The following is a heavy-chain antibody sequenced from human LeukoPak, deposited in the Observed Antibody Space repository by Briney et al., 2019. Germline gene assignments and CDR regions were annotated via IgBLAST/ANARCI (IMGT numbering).Heavy chain of an antibody. CDR2: IYPGDSAT. D-gene: IGHD4-11*01. CDR1: GSIITSDW. V-gene: IGHV5-51*01. CDR3: ARCVSVTTLNWFDP. J-gene: IGHJ5*02. Sequence: GASLKISSAGSGSIITSDWIGGVRQLPGKVLEWMGIIYPGDSATRYSPSFQGQVTSSADKSISTAYLQWSSLKASDTAMYYCARCVSVTTLNWFDPWGQGTLVTVSS.